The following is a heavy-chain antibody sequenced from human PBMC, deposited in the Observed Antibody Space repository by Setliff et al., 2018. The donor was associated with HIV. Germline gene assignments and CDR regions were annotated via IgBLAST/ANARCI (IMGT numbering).Heavy chain of an antibody. CDR1: GLIFSSYE. CDR3: AAVPWGHSSLIIDH. CDR2: IGGHGSII. D-gene: IGHD3-16*01. Sequence: GGSLRLSCAASGLIFSSYEMNWVRQAPGKGLEWISFIGGHGSIIHYADSVEGRFTISRDNAKNSVYLQMHSLRVEDTAVYYCAAVPWGHSSLIIDHWGQGTPVTVSS. J-gene: IGHJ4*02. V-gene: IGHV3-48*03.